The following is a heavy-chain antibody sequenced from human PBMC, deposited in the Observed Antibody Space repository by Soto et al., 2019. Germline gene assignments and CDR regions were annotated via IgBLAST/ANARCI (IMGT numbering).Heavy chain of an antibody. J-gene: IGHJ5*02. D-gene: IGHD6-13*01. CDR1: GFTFSDSS. Sequence: SGGSLRLSCAASGFTFSDSSMNWIRQAPGKGLEWVSYISSGTSYTNYADSVKGRFTISRDNAKNSLFLHMNSLRAEDTAVYYCARSVVSSTRFDPWGQGTLVTVSS. CDR3: ARSVVSSTRFDP. V-gene: IGHV3-11*06. CDR2: ISSGTSYT.